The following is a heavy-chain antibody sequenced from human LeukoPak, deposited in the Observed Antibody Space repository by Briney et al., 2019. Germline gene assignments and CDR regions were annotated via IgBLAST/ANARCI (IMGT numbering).Heavy chain of an antibody. Sequence: SGTLSLTCTVSGGSISSTNWWSWVRQPPGKGLEWIGEIYHSGSTNYNPSLKSRVTISVDKSKNQFSLNLSSVTAADTAVYYCARALPRNYDILPLVAFDIWGQGTMVTVSS. CDR1: GGSISSTNW. CDR2: IYHSGST. D-gene: IGHD3-9*01. J-gene: IGHJ3*02. V-gene: IGHV4-4*02. CDR3: ARALPRNYDILPLVAFDI.